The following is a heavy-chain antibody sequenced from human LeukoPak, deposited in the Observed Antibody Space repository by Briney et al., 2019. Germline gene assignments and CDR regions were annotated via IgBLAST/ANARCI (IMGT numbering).Heavy chain of an antibody. V-gene: IGHV6-1*01. CDR3: ARDPVGGSTIFDY. J-gene: IGHJ4*02. CDR1: GDSVSSNSAA. CDR2: TYYRSKWYY. Sequence: SQTLSLTCAISGDSVSSNSAAWNWIRQSPSRGLEWLGRTYYRSKWYYDYAVAVKSRISINPDTSKNQFSLQLSSVTPEDMAVYYCARDPVGGSTIFDYWGQGTLVTVSS. D-gene: IGHD1-26*01.